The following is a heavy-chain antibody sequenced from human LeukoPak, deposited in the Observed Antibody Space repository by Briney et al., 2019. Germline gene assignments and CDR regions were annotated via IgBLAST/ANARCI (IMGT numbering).Heavy chain of an antibody. CDR3: AKPGIAVAGMYNWFDP. V-gene: IGHV3-23*01. D-gene: IGHD6-19*01. CDR1: GFTFSSYA. J-gene: IGHJ5*02. CDR2: ISGSGGST. Sequence: GGSLRLSCAASGFTFSSYAMSWVRQAPGKGLEWVSTISGSGGSTYYADPVKGRFTISRDNSKNTLYLQVNSLRAEDTAVYYCAKPGIAVAGMYNWFDPWGQGTLVTVSS.